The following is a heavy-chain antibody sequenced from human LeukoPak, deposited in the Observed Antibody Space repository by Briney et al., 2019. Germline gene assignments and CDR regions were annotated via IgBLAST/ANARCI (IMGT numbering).Heavy chain of an antibody. CDR1: GFTVSSNY. V-gene: IGHV3-66*01. D-gene: IGHD3-10*01. Sequence: GGSLRLSCAASGFTVSSNYMSWVRQAPGKGLEWGSVIYSGGSTYYADSVKGRFTISRDNSKNTLYLQMNSLRAEDTAVYYCARDVTTMVREGDAFDIWGQGTMVTVSS. CDR2: IYSGGST. J-gene: IGHJ3*02. CDR3: ARDVTTMVREGDAFDI.